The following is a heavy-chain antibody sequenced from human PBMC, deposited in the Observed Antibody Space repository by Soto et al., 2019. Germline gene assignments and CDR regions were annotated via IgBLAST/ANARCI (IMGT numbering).Heavy chain of an antibody. Sequence: PRLSCAASGCTFSSSAISWVRQAPGKGLEWVSAISGSGGSTYYADSVKGRFTISTDNAEKSLYLQMDSLRVEDTALYYCAGGVLYGGSFQDWGQGTLVTVSA. CDR2: ISGSGGST. CDR3: AGGVLYGGSFQD. CDR1: GCTFSSSA. D-gene: IGHD1-26*01. V-gene: IGHV3-23*01. J-gene: IGHJ4*02.